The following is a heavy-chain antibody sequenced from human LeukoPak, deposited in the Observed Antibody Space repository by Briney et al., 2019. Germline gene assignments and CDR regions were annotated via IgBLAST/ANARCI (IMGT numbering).Heavy chain of an antibody. CDR3: ARGITLDYPWNWFDH. D-gene: IGHD4-11*01. J-gene: IGHJ5*02. CDR1: VYTFTTYD. V-gene: IGHV1-8*03. CDR2: MNPNSANK. Sequence: ASVSVSFKPSVYTFTTYDINWVRQATGQALEWMGWMNPNSANKGYAKNFQGRVTITRNTSISTAYMELSSLRSEDTAVYYCARGITLDYPWNWFDHWGQGTLVTVSS.